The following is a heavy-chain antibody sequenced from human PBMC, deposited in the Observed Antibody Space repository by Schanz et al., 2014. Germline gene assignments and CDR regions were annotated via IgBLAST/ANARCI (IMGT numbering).Heavy chain of an antibody. CDR1: GFTFRGHA. CDR3: ARRNFYDKSAAFDY. V-gene: IGHV3-72*01. J-gene: IGHJ4*02. D-gene: IGHD3-9*01. CDR2: SRNKGHSYTS. Sequence: VQLVESGGGVVQPGRSLRLSCAASGFTFRGHAMHWVRQAPGKGLEWVGHSRNKGHSYTSEYAASVKGRFTISRDESESSLYLQMDSLKTEDTAVYYCARRNFYDKSAAFDYWGQGSLVTVSS.